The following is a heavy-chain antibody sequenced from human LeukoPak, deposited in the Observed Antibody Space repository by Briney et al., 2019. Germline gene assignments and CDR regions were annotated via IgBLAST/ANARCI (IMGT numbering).Heavy chain of an antibody. CDR1: GFTFSDYY. J-gene: IGHJ4*02. Sequence: GSLRLSCAASGFTFSDYYMSWIRQAPGQGLEWVSYISSSGSTIYYADSVKGRCTISRDNAKNSLYLQMNGLRAEDTAVYYCARTAGYSYGFDYGGQGTLVTVSS. D-gene: IGHD5-18*01. CDR3: ARTAGYSYGFDY. CDR2: ISSSGSTI. V-gene: IGHV3-11*01.